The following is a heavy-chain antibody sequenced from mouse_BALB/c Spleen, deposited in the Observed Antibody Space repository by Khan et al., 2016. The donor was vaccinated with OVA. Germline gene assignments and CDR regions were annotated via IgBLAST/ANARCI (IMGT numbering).Heavy chain of an antibody. V-gene: IGHV1-77*01. CDR1: GYTFTDYI. CDR2: IFPGSGTP. J-gene: IGHJ3*01. D-gene: IGHD1-1*01. CDR3: ARGGYSVFAY. Sequence: QVQLQQSVPELVTPGASLKVSCKASGYTFTDYIIGWVKQSTRQGLEWIGDIFPGSGTPYYNEKFKDKATLTADKSSNTAYMQLSSLTSEDSAVYFCARGGYSVFAYWGQATLVTVSA.